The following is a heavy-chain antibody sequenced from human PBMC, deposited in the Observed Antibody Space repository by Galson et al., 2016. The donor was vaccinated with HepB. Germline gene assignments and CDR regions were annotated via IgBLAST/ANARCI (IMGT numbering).Heavy chain of an antibody. D-gene: IGHD3-16*01. Sequence: TLSLTCTVSGGSISGGDYYWSWIRQAPGKGLEWIGYIYHSGSTHYNPSLKSRVAILVDMSKNQFSLNLTSVTAADTAVYYCTRESALAFPGVKSIRANDYWGQGILVTVSS. V-gene: IGHV4-30-4*01. J-gene: IGHJ4*02. CDR2: IYHSGST. CDR1: GGSISGGDYY. CDR3: TRESALAFPGVKSIRANDY.